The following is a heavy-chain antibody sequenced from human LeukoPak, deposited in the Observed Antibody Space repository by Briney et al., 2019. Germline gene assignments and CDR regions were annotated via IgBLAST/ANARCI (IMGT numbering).Heavy chain of an antibody. CDR3: ARGHTAVTRHFDF. J-gene: IGHJ4*02. Sequence: GGSLRLSCAASGFTFSTYWMGWVRQSPGKGLEWVANIKQDGSEKHYVDSVKGRFTISRDNTKNSLYLQMNSLRAEDTAVYYCARGHTAVTRHFDFWGQGTLVTVSS. CDR1: GFTFSTYW. CDR2: IKQDGSEK. D-gene: IGHD4-17*01. V-gene: IGHV3-7*01.